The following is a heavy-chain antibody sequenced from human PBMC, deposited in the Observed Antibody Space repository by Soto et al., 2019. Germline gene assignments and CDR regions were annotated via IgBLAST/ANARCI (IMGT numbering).Heavy chain of an antibody. CDR2: MNPNSGNT. CDR3: ARSDGYNFNWLDS. CDR1: GYTFTSYD. V-gene: IGHV1-8*01. Sequence: QVQLVQSGAEVKTPGASVKVSCKASGYTFTSYDMNWVRQAPGQGLEWMGWMNPNSGNTGYAQKFQGRLTMTRDTAISIAHMELSSLRNEDTPVYYCARSDGYNFNWLDSWGQGTLVTVSA. D-gene: IGHD2-21*01. J-gene: IGHJ5*01.